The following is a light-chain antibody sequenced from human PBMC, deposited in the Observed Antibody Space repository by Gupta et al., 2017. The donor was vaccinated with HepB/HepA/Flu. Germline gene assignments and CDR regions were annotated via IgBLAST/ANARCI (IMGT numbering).Light chain of an antibody. Sequence: EIVMTQSPATLSVSPGERATLSCRASQSVSSNLAWYQQKPGQAPRLLIYGAPTRATGIPARFSGSGSGTEFTLTISSLQSEDFAVYYCQQYNNGPPITFGQGTRLEIK. J-gene: IGKJ5*01. CDR1: QSVSSN. V-gene: IGKV3-15*01. CDR2: GAP. CDR3: QQYNNGPPIT.